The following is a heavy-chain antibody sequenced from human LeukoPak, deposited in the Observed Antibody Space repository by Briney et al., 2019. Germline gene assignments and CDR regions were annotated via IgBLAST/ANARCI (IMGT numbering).Heavy chain of an antibody. J-gene: IGHJ6*03. D-gene: IGHD5-18*01. CDR1: GYSISSGYY. CDR3: AGTYSYGYYYYMDV. V-gene: IGHV4-38-2*02. Sequence: PSETLSLTCTVSGYSISSGYYWGWIRQPPGKGLEWIGSIYHSGSTYYNPSLKSRVTISVDTSKNQFSLKLSSVTAADTAVYYCAGTYSYGYYYYMDVWGKGTTVTISS. CDR2: IYHSGST.